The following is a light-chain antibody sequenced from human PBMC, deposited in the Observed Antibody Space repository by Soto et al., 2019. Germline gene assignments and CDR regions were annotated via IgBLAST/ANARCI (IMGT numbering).Light chain of an antibody. Sequence: DTQMTQSPSTLSASVGDTVTITCRARQNINNWLAWYQQKPEKVPKLLIYGASTLEDGVPSRFSGSRSGTEFTLTIHSLQPDDFATYYCQRYDGYFGQGTKLEI. CDR1: QNINNW. V-gene: IGKV1-5*01. J-gene: IGKJ2*01. CDR3: QRYDGY. CDR2: GAS.